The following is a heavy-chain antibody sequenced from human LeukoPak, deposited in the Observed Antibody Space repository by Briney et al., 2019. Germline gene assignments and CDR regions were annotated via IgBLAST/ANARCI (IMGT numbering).Heavy chain of an antibody. V-gene: IGHV1-2*02. J-gene: IGHJ5*02. CDR3: ARDERYCSSTSCDDGWFDP. CDR2: INPNSGGT. CDR1: GFTFTGYY. D-gene: IGHD2-2*01. Sequence: GGSLRLSCTTSGFTFTGYYMHWVRQAPGQGLEWMGWINPNSGGTNYAQKFQGRVTMTRDTSISTAYMELSRLRSDDTAVYYCARDERYCSSTSCDDGWFDPWGQGTLVTVSS.